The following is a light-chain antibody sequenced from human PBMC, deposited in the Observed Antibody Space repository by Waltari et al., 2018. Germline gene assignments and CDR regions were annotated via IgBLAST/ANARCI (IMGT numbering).Light chain of an antibody. Sequence: EIVMTQSPATLSVSPGERATLSCRASQSVSSNLAWYQQKPGQAPRFVIYGASSRATGIPARFSGSGSGTELTLTISSLQSEDFAVYYCQQYNSWPPYTFGQGTKLEIK. J-gene: IGKJ2*01. V-gene: IGKV3-15*01. CDR3: QQYNSWPPYT. CDR2: GAS. CDR1: QSVSSN.